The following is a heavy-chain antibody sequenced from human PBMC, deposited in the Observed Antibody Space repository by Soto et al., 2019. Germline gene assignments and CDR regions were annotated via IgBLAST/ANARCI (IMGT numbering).Heavy chain of an antibody. V-gene: IGHV1-69*13. Sequence: SVKVSCKASGGTFSSYAISWVRQAPGQGFEWMGGIIPIFGTANYAQKFQGRVTITADESTSTAYMELSSLRSEDTAVYYCARLNIGIAAAGVNYFDYWGQGTLVTVSS. CDR2: IIPIFGTA. D-gene: IGHD6-13*01. CDR3: ARLNIGIAAAGVNYFDY. CDR1: GGTFSSYA. J-gene: IGHJ4*02.